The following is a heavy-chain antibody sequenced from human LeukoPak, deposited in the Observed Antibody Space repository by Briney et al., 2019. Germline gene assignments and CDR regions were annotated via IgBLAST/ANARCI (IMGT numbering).Heavy chain of an antibody. D-gene: IGHD3-22*01. Sequence: GGSLRLSCAASGFTFSSYWMSWVRQGPGKGLEWVANIKQDGSEKYYVDSVKGRFTISRDNAKNSLYLQMNSLRAEDTAVYRCARKLYYYDSSGAGWFDPWGQGTLVAVSS. CDR2: IKQDGSEK. CDR1: GFTFSSYW. CDR3: ARKLYYYDSSGAGWFDP. V-gene: IGHV3-7*01. J-gene: IGHJ5*02.